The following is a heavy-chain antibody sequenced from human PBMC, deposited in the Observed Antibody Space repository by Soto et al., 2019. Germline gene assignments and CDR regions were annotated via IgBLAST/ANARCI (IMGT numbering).Heavy chain of an antibody. D-gene: IGHD2-15*01. CDR3: AREKVVVAATPALNYYYYYGMDV. CDR1: GGSXXXXX. Sequence: QVQLQESGPGLVKPSEXXXXXCTVSGGSXXXXXXXXXXXXXXXXXEWXGRIYTRGSTNYNPSLKSRVTMSVDTSKNQFSLKLSSVTAADTAVYYCAREKVVVAATPALNYYYYYGMDVWGQGTTVTVSS. V-gene: IGHV4-4*07. J-gene: IGHJ6*02. CDR2: IYTRGST.